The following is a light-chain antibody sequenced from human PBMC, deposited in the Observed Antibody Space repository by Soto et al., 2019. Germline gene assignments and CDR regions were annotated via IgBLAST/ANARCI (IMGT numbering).Light chain of an antibody. V-gene: IGKV1-17*01. CDR3: QQAYSFPIT. CDR2: GAS. J-gene: IGKJ1*01. Sequence: DIQMTQSPSSLSASVGDRVTITCRASQGIRNELGWYQHKPGRTPELLIHGASRLQSGVPARFSGSGSGTDFTLSINSLQPEDFATYYCQQAYSFPITFGQGTKVDIK. CDR1: QGIRNE.